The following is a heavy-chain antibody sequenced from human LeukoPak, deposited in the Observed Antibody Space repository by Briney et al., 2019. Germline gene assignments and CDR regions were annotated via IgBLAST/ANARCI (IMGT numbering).Heavy chain of an antibody. CDR1: GGSISNYY. Sequence: SETLSLTCTVSGGSISNYYWSWIRQPPGKGLEWIGYIYYSGSTNYNPSLKSRVTISVDTSKNQFSLKLSSVTAADTAVYYCARIANSLLDYWGPGTLVTVS. J-gene: IGHJ4*02. V-gene: IGHV4-59*01. D-gene: IGHD4-23*01. CDR3: ARIANSLLDY. CDR2: IYYSGST.